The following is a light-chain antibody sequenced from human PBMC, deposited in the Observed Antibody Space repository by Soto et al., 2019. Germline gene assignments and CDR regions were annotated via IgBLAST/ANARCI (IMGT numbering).Light chain of an antibody. J-gene: IGLJ3*02. V-gene: IGLV1-47*02. CDR2: SNN. CDR3: AAWDDSLSGV. Sequence: QLVLTQPPSASGTPGQRVTISCSGSSSNIGSNSVYWYQQLPGTAPQLLIYSNNQRPSGVPDRFSGSKSGTSASLAISGLRSEDEADYYCAAWDDSLSGVFGGGTKVTVL. CDR1: SSNIGSNS.